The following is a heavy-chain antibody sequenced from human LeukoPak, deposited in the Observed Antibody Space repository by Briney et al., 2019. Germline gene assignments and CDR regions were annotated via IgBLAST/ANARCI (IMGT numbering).Heavy chain of an antibody. J-gene: IGHJ5*02. CDR3: AKWAQDYGDYSWLDP. CDR2: IHYMGST. D-gene: IGHD4-17*01. CDR1: GGSISGYY. V-gene: IGHV4-59*08. Sequence: SETLSLTCTVSGGSISGYYWSWIRQPPGKGPEWIGHIHYMGSTNYNPSLKSRVTMSIDTSKNQLSLNLQSVTAADTAVYYCAKWAQDYGDYSWLDPWGQGTLVTVSS.